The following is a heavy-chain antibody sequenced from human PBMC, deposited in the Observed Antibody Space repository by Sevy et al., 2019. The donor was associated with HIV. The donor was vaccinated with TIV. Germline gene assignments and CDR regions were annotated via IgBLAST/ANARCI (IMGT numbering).Heavy chain of an antibody. V-gene: IGHV4-39*01. CDR3: VRLGATRFYFDY. Sequence: SETLSLTCAVSGGSISSSSHYWVWIRQPPGKGLEWIGNIYYSGSTYYNPSLKSRVTISVDTSKNRFSLKLTSVTAADTAVYYCVRLGATRFYFDYWGQGTPVTVSS. CDR1: GGSISSSSHY. J-gene: IGHJ4*02. CDR2: IYYSGST. D-gene: IGHD3-10*01.